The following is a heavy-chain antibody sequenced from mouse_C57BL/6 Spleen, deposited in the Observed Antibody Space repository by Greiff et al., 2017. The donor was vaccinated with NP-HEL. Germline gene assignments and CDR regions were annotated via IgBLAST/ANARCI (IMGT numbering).Heavy chain of an antibody. Sequence: QVQLQQSGPELVKPGASVKISCKASGYAFSSSWMNWVKQRPGKGLEWIGRIYPGDGDTNYNGKFKGKATLTADKSSSTAYMQLSSLTSEDSAVYFCANSNSYYFDYWGQGTTLTVSS. CDR3: ANSNSYYFDY. J-gene: IGHJ2*01. V-gene: IGHV1-82*01. CDR1: GYAFSSSW. CDR2: IYPGDGDT. D-gene: IGHD2-5*01.